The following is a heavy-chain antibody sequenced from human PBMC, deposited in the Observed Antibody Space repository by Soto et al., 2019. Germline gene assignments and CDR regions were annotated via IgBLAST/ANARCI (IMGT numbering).Heavy chain of an antibody. D-gene: IGHD1-20*01. CDR1: GFTVSSNY. CDR2: IYSGGST. CDR3: ASPAPSITNSYYGMDV. Sequence: EVQLVESGGGLIQPGGSLRLSCAASGFTVSSNYMSWVRQAPGKGLEWVSVIYSGGSTYYADSVKGRFTISRDNSKNTLYLQMNSLRAEDTAVYYCASPAPSITNSYYGMDVWGQGTTVTVSS. J-gene: IGHJ6*02. V-gene: IGHV3-53*01.